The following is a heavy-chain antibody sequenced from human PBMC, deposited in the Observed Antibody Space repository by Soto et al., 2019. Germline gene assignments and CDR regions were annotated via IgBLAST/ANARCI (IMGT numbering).Heavy chain of an antibody. CDR2: IYYSGST. D-gene: IGHD6-13*01. J-gene: IGHJ6*02. Sequence: SETLSLTCTVSGGSISSSSYYWGWIRQPPGKGLEWIGSIYYSGSTYYNPSLKSRVTISVDTSKNQFSLKLSSVTAADTAVYYCARIPIAAAGTFYYYYYGMDVWGQGTTVTVSS. CDR1: GGSISSSSYY. V-gene: IGHV4-39*01. CDR3: ARIPIAAAGTFYYYYYGMDV.